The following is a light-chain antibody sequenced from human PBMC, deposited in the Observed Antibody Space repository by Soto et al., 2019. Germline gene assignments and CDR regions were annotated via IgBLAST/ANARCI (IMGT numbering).Light chain of an antibody. Sequence: QSVLTQPPSVSGAPGQRVNISGTGSSSNIGAGYDVHWYQQLPGTAPKLLIYGNNNRPSGVPDRFSGSKSGTSASLAITGLQAEDEADYYCQSYDSSLSGYVFGTGTKVTVL. CDR3: QSYDSSLSGYV. J-gene: IGLJ1*01. CDR1: SSNIGAGYD. CDR2: GNN. V-gene: IGLV1-40*01.